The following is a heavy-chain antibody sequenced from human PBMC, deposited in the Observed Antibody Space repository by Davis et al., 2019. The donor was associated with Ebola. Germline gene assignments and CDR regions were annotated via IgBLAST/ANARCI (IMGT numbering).Heavy chain of an antibody. CDR1: GYTFTSYA. J-gene: IGHJ4*02. D-gene: IGHD5-12*01. V-gene: IGHV1-3*01. Sequence: ASVKVSCKASGYTFTSYAMHWVRQAPGQRLEWMGWINAGNGNTKYSQKFQGRVTITRDTSTSTAYMELRSLRSDDTAVYYCARERYSGYDDFDYWGQGTLVTVSS. CDR2: INAGNGNT. CDR3: ARERYSGYDDFDY.